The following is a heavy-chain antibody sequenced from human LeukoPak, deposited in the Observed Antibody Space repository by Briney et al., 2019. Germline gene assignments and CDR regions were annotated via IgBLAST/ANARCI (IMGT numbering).Heavy chain of an antibody. V-gene: IGHV3-9*01. CDR3: AGPGDYDILTGYYRGEYYFDY. J-gene: IGHJ4*02. CDR2: ISWNSGSI. Sequence: GGSLRLSCAASGFTFDDYAMHWVRQAPGKGLEWVSGISWNSGSIGYADSVKGGFTISRDNAKNSLYLQMNSLRAEDTAVYYCAGPGDYDILTGYYRGEYYFDYWGQGTLVTVSS. D-gene: IGHD3-9*01. CDR1: GFTFDDYA.